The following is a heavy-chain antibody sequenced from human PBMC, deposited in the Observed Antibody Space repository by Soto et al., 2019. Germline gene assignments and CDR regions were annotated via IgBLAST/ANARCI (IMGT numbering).Heavy chain of an antibody. J-gene: IGHJ6*02. Sequence: GGSLRLSCAVSGFTFSSYAMHWVRQAPGKGLEWVAVISYDGSNKYYADSVKGRFTISRDNSKNTLYLQMNSLRAEDTAVYYCARDRAYCISTSCPYYYYGMDVCGQGTTVTVSS. CDR3: ARDRAYCISTSCPYYYYGMDV. CDR1: GFTFSSYA. V-gene: IGHV3-30-3*01. D-gene: IGHD2-2*01. CDR2: ISYDGSNK.